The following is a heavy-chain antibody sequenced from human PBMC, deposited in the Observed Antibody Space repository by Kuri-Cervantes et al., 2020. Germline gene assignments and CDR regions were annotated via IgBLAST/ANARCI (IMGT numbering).Heavy chain of an antibody. CDR2: IYISENT. J-gene: IGHJ6*03. D-gene: IGHD3-10*01. V-gene: IGHV4-4*07. CDR1: DDSISRYY. Sequence: ESLKISCTVSDDSISRYYWSWIRQPAGKGLEWIGRIYISENTNYNPSLKSRVTISVDTSKNQFSLKLSSVTAADTAVYYCARGLRNYYGSGSYYKPTPRYYYIDVWGKGTTVTVSS. CDR3: ARGLRNYYGSGSYYKPTPRYYYIDV.